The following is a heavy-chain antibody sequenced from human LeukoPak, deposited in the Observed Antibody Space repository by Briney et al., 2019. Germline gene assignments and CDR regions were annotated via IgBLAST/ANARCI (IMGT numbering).Heavy chain of an antibody. J-gene: IGHJ5*02. CDR1: GFTFSSYE. V-gene: IGHV3-48*03. Sequence: GGSLRLSCAASGFTFSSYEMNWVRQAPGKGLEWVSYISSSGSTIYYADSVKGRFTISRDNAKNSLYLQMNSLRAEDTAVYYCARGCRAAGTHFIPSARDSNWFDPWGQGTLVTVSS. CDR3: ARGCRAAGTHFIPSARDSNWFDP. D-gene: IGHD6-13*01. CDR2: ISSSGSTI.